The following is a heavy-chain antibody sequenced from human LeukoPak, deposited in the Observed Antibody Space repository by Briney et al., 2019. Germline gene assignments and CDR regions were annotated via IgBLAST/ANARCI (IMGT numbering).Heavy chain of an antibody. CDR3: ASVPDILTGYYDY. Sequence: SVKVSCKASGGTFSSYAISWVRQAPGQGLEWMGRIIPIFGTVNYAQKFQGRVTITTDESTSTAYMELSSLRSEDTAVYYCASVPDILTGYYDYWGQGTLVTVSS. CDR1: GGTFSSYA. CDR2: IIPIFGTV. D-gene: IGHD3-9*01. V-gene: IGHV1-69*05. J-gene: IGHJ4*02.